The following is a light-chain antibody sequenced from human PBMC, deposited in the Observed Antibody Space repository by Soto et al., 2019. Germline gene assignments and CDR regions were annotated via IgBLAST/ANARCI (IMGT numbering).Light chain of an antibody. CDR1: QDISNY. CDR3: QQYDNLPLL. V-gene: IGKV1-33*01. CDR2: DAS. J-gene: IGKJ3*01. Sequence: DIQMTQSPSSLSASVGDRVTITCQASQDISNYLNWYQQKPGKAPKLLIYDASNLETGVPSRFSGSGSGTDFTFTISSLQPEEIATYYCQQYDNLPLLFGPGTKVDIK.